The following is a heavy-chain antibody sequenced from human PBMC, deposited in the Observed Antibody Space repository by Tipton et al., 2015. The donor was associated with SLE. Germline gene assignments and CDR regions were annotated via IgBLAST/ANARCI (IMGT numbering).Heavy chain of an antibody. CDR2: VYFSGTT. D-gene: IGHD3-22*01. CDR1: GGSISSHY. J-gene: IGHJ4*02. Sequence: TLSLTCTVSGGSISSHYWSWIRQPPGKGLEWIGYVYFSGTTNYNPSLMSRPSISVDTSKNQFSLKLSSVTAADTAVYFCARTSSDSYWGDYFDYWGQGTLVTVSS. V-gene: IGHV4-59*11. CDR3: ARTSSDSYWGDYFDY.